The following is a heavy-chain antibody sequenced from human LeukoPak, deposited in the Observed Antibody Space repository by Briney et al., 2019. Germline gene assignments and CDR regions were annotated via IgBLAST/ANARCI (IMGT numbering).Heavy chain of an antibody. V-gene: IGHV1-18*04. CDR2: ISAYNGNT. CDR1: GYTFTSYG. CDR3: ARDWVRLSV. Sequence: ASVKVSCKASGYTFTSYGISWVRQAPGQGLEWMGWISAYNGNTNYAQKCQGRVTMTTGTCTSTAYVELRRLRSDDTTMYYWARDWVRLSVWGQRTTVTASS. J-gene: IGHJ6*02. D-gene: IGHD3-16*01.